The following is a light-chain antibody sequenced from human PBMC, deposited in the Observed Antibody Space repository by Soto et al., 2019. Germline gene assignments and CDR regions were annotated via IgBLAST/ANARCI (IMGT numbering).Light chain of an antibody. CDR1: SSDVGGYNY. CDR2: EVS. CDR3: SSYTASSTLVV. V-gene: IGLV2-14*01. J-gene: IGLJ2*01. Sequence: QSALTQPASVSGSPGQSITISCTGTSSDVGGYNYVSWYQQHPGKAPKLMIYEVSNRPSGVSNRFSDSKSGNTASLTISGLKAEDEADYYCSSYTASSTLVVFGGGTKLTVL.